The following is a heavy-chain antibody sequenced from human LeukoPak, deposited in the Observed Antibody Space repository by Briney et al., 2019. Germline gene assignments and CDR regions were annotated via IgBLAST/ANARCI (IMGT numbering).Heavy chain of an antibody. D-gene: IGHD2-21*01. J-gene: IGHJ4*02. Sequence: GGSLRLSCAASGFTFRSYGMHWVRQAPGKGLEWVAVISYDGTNKYYADSVKGRFTISRDNSKNTLYMHMNSLRAEDTAVYYCAKDRADAYSGITYYFDFWGQGTLVTVSS. CDR1: GFTFRSYG. V-gene: IGHV3-30*18. CDR3: AKDRADAYSGITYYFDF. CDR2: ISYDGTNK.